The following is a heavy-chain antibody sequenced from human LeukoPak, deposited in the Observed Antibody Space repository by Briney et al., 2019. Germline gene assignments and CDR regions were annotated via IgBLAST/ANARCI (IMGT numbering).Heavy chain of an antibody. CDR1: GGAFSSFA. CDR3: TRAPEVLWRRVTGYFDY. D-gene: IGHD2-21*02. V-gene: IGHV1-69*13. J-gene: IGHJ4*02. CDR2: IIPIFVTP. Sequence: SVKVSCKASGGAFSSFAINWVRQTPGQGLEWMGGIIPIFVTPSYAQKFQGRVTITADESTSTAYMELSSLRSEDTAVYYCTRAPEVLWRRVTGYFDYWGQGTLVTVSS.